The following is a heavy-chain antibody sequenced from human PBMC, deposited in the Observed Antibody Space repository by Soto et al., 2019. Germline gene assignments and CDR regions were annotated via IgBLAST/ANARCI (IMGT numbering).Heavy chain of an antibody. D-gene: IGHD6-13*01. V-gene: IGHV4-4*02. Sequence: QLQLQESGPGLVKPSGTLSLTCAVSGGSISSSNWWCWVRQPPGKGLEWIGAIYHSGSTNYNPSLKSRGTISVDKSKNQFSLKLGAVTAADTAVYYCARCIAAAGPIDFWGQGTLVNVSS. CDR3: ARCIAAAGPIDF. CDR2: IYHSGST. J-gene: IGHJ4*02. CDR1: GGSISSSNW.